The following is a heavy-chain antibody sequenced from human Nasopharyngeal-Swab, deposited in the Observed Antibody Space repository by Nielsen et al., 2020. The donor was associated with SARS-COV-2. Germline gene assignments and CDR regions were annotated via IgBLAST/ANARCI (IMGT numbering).Heavy chain of an antibody. Sequence: ESLKISCAASGFTFSSYSMNWVRQAPGKGLEWVSSISSSSSYIYYADSVKGRFTISRDNAKNSLYLQMNSLRAEDTAVYYCARVGYYDSSGYRAFDIWGQGTMVTVSS. CDR2: ISSSSSYI. CDR3: ARVGYYDSSGYRAFDI. D-gene: IGHD3-22*01. J-gene: IGHJ3*02. V-gene: IGHV3-21*01. CDR1: GFTFSSYS.